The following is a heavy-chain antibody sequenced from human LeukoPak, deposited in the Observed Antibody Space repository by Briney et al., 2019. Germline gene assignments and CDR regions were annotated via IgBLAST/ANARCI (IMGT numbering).Heavy chain of an antibody. CDR1: GYTFTSYD. V-gene: IGHV1-8*03. D-gene: IGHD3-22*01. J-gene: IGHJ2*01. Sequence: ASVKVSCKASGYTFTSYDINWVRQATGQGLEWMGWMNPNSGNTGYAQKFQGRVTITRNTSISTACMELSSLRSEDTAVYYCATYYYDSSGYRHFDWYFDLWGRGTLVTVSS. CDR3: ATYYYDSSGYRHFDWYFDL. CDR2: MNPNSGNT.